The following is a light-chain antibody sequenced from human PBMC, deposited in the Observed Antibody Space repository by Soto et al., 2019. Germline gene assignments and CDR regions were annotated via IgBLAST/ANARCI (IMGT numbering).Light chain of an antibody. CDR1: QSVSSNY. J-gene: IGKJ2*01. CDR2: GAS. Sequence: EIVLTQSPGTLSLSPGDTATLSCRASQSVSSNYLAWYQQRPVQAPRLLIYGASSRATGIPDRFSGSGSGTDFTLTISRLEPEDFAVYCCQQFDSAPYTFGQGTKLEIK. V-gene: IGKV3-20*01. CDR3: QQFDSAPYT.